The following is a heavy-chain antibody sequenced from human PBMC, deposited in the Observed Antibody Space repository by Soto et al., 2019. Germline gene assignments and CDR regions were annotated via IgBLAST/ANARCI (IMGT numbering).Heavy chain of an antibody. V-gene: IGHV4-61*01. CDR2: TFVTGAT. Sequence: QVQLQESGPGLVKSSETLSLICFVSGEALGSGQSYWNWIRQAPGKGLEWIGHTFVTGATKYSASLKKRVTMSVDTSKSQISLTLTSVTAADSATYFCARGRSDSAGSSFGRRMDVWGQGTTVTVYS. D-gene: IGHD3-10*01. CDR3: ARGRSDSAGSSFGRRMDV. CDR1: GEALGSGQSY. J-gene: IGHJ6*02.